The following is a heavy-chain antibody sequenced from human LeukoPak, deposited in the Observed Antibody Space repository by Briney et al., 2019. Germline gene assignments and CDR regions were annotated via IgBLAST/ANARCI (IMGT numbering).Heavy chain of an antibody. D-gene: IGHD2-2*01. J-gene: IGHJ4*02. CDR2: IYYSGST. V-gene: IGHV4-39*07. Sequence: SETLSLTCTVSGGSISSSSYYWGWIRQPPGKGLEWIGSIYYSGSTYYNPSLKSRVTISVDTSKNQFSLKLSSVTAADTAVYYCARVEILVPAAIIDYFDYWGQGTLVTVSS. CDR3: ARVEILVPAAIIDYFDY. CDR1: GGSISSSSYY.